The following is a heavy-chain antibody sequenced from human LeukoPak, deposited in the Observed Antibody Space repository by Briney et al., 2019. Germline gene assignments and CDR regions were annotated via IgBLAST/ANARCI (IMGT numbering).Heavy chain of an antibody. D-gene: IGHD6-13*01. Sequence: SVRVSCKASVGTLSIYAISWARPAPGQGLEWVGGIIPIFGTANYAQKFQGRVTITADKSTSTAYMELSSLRSEDTAVYYCARTGGSSWYQYFGFDYWGQGTLVTVSS. J-gene: IGHJ4*02. V-gene: IGHV1-69*06. CDR1: VGTLSIYA. CDR2: IIPIFGTA. CDR3: ARTGGSSWYQYFGFDY.